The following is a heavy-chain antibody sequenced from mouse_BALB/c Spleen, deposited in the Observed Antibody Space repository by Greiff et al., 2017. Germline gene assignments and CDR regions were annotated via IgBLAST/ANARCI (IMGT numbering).Heavy chain of an antibody. Sequence: EVMLVESGGGLVQPGGSLRLSCATSGFTFSDFYMEWVRQPPGKRLEWIAASRNKANDYTTEYSASVKGRFIVSRDTSQSILYLQMNALRAEDTAIYYCARNYYGSSYGLFAYWGQGTLVTVSA. J-gene: IGHJ3*01. D-gene: IGHD1-1*01. CDR1: GFTFSDFY. CDR3: ARNYYGSSYGLFAY. CDR2: SRNKANDYTT. V-gene: IGHV7-1*02.